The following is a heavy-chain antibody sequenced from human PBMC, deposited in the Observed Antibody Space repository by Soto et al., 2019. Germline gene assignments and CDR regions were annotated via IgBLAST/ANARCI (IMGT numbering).Heavy chain of an antibody. CDR2: IIPIFGTA. CDR1: GGTFSSYA. CDR3: EVQLRGEDDFY. V-gene: IGHV1-69*01. D-gene: IGHD2-2*01. J-gene: IGHJ4*02. Sequence: HVQLVQSGAEVKKPGSSVKVSCKASGGTFSSYAISWVRQAPGQGLEWMGGIIPIFGTANYAQKYQGRVTITADESTSTAYMELSSLRSEDTDVYYCEVQLRGEDDFYWGQGTMGPVSS.